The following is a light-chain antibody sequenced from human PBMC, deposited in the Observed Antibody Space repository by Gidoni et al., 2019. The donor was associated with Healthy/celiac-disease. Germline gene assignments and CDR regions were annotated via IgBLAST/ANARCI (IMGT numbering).Light chain of an antibody. CDR1: QSISSW. CDR2: DAS. V-gene: IGKV1-5*01. Sequence: IQMTQSPSTLSASVGDRVTITCRASQSISSWLAWYQQKPGKAPKLLIYDASSVESGVPSRFSGSGSGTEFTLTISSLQPDDFATYYCQQNNSYSWTFGQGTKVEIK. CDR3: QQNNSYSWT. J-gene: IGKJ1*01.